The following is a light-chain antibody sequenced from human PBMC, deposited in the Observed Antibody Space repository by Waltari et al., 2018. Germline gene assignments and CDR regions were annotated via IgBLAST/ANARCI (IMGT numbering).Light chain of an antibody. CDR2: RNN. Sequence: QSVLTQPPSASGTPGQRVTISCSGSSSNIGSQYVFWYQQLPGTAPKLPSYRNNQRPSGVPDRFSCSKSGTSASLAIRGLRSEDEADYHCAVWDDSLSAWVFGGGTKLTVL. CDR3: AVWDDSLSAWV. V-gene: IGLV1-47*01. J-gene: IGLJ3*02. CDR1: SSNIGSQY.